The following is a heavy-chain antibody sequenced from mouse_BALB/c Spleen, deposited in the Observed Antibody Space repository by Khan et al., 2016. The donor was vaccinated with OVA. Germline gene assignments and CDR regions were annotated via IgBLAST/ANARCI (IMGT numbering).Heavy chain of an antibody. V-gene: IGHV5-6*01. D-gene: IGHD1-1*01. Sequence: DVQLVESGGDIVKPGGSLKLSCAASGFTFSTYGMSWVRQTPDKRLEWVATVSTGGHYTYYSDTVKGRFTISRDNAKNTLYLQMTSLRSEDTAMFYCTRLAYYYESEGFAYWGQGTLVTVSA. CDR1: GFTFSTYG. CDR2: VSTGGHYT. J-gene: IGHJ3*01. CDR3: TRLAYYYESEGFAY.